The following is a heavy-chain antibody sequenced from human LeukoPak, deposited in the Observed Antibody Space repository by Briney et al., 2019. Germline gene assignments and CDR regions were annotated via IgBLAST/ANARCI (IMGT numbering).Heavy chain of an antibody. Sequence: PSETLSLTCIVSGGSINSRSHYWGWIRQPPGKGLEWIGNIYYSGSTYYNPSLKSRVTISIDTSKNQFSLKLSSVTAADTAVYYCAVSRKIGPFDYWGQGTLVTVSS. J-gene: IGHJ4*02. V-gene: IGHV4-39*01. CDR3: AVSRKIGPFDY. CDR1: GGSINSRSHY. CDR2: IYYSGST. D-gene: IGHD3-3*02.